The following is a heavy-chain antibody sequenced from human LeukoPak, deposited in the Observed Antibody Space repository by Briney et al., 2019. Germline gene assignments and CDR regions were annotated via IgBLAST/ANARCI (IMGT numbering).Heavy chain of an antibody. CDR2: ISYDGSNK. CDR3: AKDRGLGEYFPFFY. J-gene: IGHJ4*02. D-gene: IGHD3-10*01. CDR1: GFTFSSYG. Sequence: GWSLTLSCAASGFTFSSYGMHWVRQAPGKGLEWVAVISYDGSNKYYADSVKGGFTISRDNSKNTLYLQMNSLRDEDTAVYYCAKDRGLGEYFPFFYWGQGTLVTVSS. V-gene: IGHV3-30*18.